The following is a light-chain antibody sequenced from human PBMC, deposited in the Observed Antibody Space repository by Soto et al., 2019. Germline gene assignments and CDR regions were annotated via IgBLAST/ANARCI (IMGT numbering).Light chain of an antibody. J-gene: IGKJ1*01. V-gene: IGKV3-20*01. CDR3: QHYGSSPET. CDR2: GAT. Sequence: EIVLTQSPVTLSLSPGERATLSCRASQSVSRSYLGWYQLKPGQAPRLLIHGATTRATGIPARFSGSGSGTEFTLTISSLQSEDFAVYYCQHYGSSPETFGQGTKVDIK. CDR1: QSVSRSY.